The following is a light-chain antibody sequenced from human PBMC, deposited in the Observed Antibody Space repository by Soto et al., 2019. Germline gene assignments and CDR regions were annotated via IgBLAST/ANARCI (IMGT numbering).Light chain of an antibody. V-gene: IGKV3-20*01. J-gene: IGKJ1*01. CDR3: QDFDSPQWT. CDR1: QRASRQY. CDR2: SVS. Sequence: VLTQSPDTLSLSPRDRATLSCRANQRASRQYLSWYQQRPDQPPRLLIYSVSMRADGVPDRFSGSGSGSEFTLTINSLEPEDFAVYYCQDFDSPQWTFGQGTKIE.